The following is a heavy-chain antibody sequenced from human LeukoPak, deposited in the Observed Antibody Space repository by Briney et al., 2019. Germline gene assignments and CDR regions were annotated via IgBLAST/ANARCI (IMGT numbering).Heavy chain of an antibody. CDR1: GGTFSSYA. D-gene: IGHD2-15*01. CDR2: IIPIFGTA. J-gene: IGHJ4*02. Sequence: GASVKVSCKASGGTFSSYATSWVRQAPGQGLEWMGGIIPIFGTANYAQKFQGRVTITADESTSTAYMELSSLRAEDTAVYHCAQHLGYCSSGTCYFTYWGQGTLVTVSS. CDR3: AQHLGYCSSGTCYFTY. V-gene: IGHV1-69*13.